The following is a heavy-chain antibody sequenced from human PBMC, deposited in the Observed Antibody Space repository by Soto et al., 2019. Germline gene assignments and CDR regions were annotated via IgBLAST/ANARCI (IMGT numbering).Heavy chain of an antibody. CDR1: GVSFNSYD. CDR3: ARLSRYCSGGDCHA. V-gene: IGHV3-30*03. D-gene: IGHD2-15*01. CDR2: ISYDGSNT. J-gene: IGHJ5*02. Sequence: QAHLVESGGGVVQPGTSLRLSCAASGVSFNSYDMHWVRQAPGKGPEWVAIISYDGSNTYYSDSVRGRFTISRDNSKDTLYLQMHSLRSEDTAIYYCARLSRYCSGGDCHAWGQGTQVTVSS.